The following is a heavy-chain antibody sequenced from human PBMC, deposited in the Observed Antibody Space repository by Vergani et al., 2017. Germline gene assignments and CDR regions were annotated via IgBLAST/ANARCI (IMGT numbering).Heavy chain of an antibody. J-gene: IGHJ6*03. V-gene: IGHV3-20*04. CDR2: INWNGGST. Sequence: EVQLVESGGGVVRPGGSLRLSCAASGFTFDDYGMSWVRQAPGKGLEWVSGINWNGGSTGYADSVKGRFTISRDNAKNSLYLQMNSLRAEDTALYYCARAVSYDILTVYYYYMDVWGKGTTVTVSS. CDR1: GFTFDDYG. D-gene: IGHD3-9*01. CDR3: ARAVSYDILTVYYYYMDV.